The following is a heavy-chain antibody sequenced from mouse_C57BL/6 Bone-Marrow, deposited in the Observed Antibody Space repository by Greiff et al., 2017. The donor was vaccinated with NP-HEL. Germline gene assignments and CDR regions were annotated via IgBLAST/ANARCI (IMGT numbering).Heavy chain of an antibody. D-gene: IGHD2-4*01. J-gene: IGHJ4*01. V-gene: IGHV5-6*02. Sequence: EVKLMESGGDLVKPGGSLKLSCAASGFTFSSYGMSWVRQTPDKRLEWVATISSGGSYTYYPDSVKGRFTISRDNAKNTLYLQMSSLKSEDTAMYYCARRDYDYYYYAMDYWGQGTSVTVSS. CDR1: GFTFSSYG. CDR3: ARRDYDYYYYAMDY. CDR2: ISSGGSYT.